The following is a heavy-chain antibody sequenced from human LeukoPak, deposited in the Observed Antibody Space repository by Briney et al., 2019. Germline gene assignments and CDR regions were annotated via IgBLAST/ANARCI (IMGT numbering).Heavy chain of an antibody. D-gene: IGHD6-13*01. J-gene: IGHJ6*02. Sequence: GGSLRLSCAASGFSFSSYSMNWVRQAPGKGLEWVSSIISSVNYIYYADSVKGRFTISRDNAKNSLYLQMNNLRAEDTAVYYCARDGGQQLDLYYYYYGMDVWGQGTTVTVSS. CDR2: IISSVNYI. CDR3: ARDGGQQLDLYYYYYGMDV. CDR1: GFSFSSYS. V-gene: IGHV3-21*01.